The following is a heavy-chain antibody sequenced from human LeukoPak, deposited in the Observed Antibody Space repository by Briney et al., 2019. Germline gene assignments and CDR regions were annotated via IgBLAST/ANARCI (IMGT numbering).Heavy chain of an antibody. CDR2: ISYDGSNK. J-gene: IGHJ4*02. V-gene: IGHV3-30*03. CDR1: GFTFSSYG. D-gene: IGHD2-15*01. Sequence: GGSLRLSCAASGFTFSSYGMHWVRQAPGKGLEWVAVISYDGSNKYYADSVKGRFTISRDNSKNTLYLQMNSLRAEDTAVYYCARGERGGSVTFDYWGQGTLVTVSS. CDR3: ARGERGGSVTFDY.